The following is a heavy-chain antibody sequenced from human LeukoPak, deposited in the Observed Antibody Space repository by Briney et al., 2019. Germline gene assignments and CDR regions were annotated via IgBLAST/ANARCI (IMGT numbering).Heavy chain of an antibody. CDR2: IKQDGSEK. CDR1: GFTLSSYW. Sequence: GGSLRLSCEASGFTLSSYWMSWVRQAPGKGLEWVARIKQDGSEKHYMDSVKGRFTISRDNAQNSLYLQMNTPRAEDTAVYYCARYIETPRRDLDYWGQGSLVTVSS. V-gene: IGHV3-7*01. CDR3: ARYIETPRRDLDY. D-gene: IGHD4-23*01. J-gene: IGHJ4*02.